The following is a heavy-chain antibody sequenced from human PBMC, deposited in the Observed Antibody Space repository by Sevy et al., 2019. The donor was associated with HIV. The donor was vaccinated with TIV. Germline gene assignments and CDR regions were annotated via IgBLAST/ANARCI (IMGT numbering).Heavy chain of an antibody. Sequence: SETLSLTCTVSGGSISSGGYYWSWIRQHPGKGLEWIGYIYYSGSTYYNPSLKSRVTISVETSKNQFSLKLSSVTAADTAVYYCARALSNSDPLWFGELHLYYFDYWGQGTLVTVSS. CDR2: IYYSGST. CDR1: GGSISSGGYY. D-gene: IGHD3-10*01. CDR3: ARALSNSDPLWFGELHLYYFDY. J-gene: IGHJ4*02. V-gene: IGHV4-31*03.